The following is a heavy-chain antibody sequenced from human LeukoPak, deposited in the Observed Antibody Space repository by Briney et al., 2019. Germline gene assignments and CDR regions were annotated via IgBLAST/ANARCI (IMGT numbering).Heavy chain of an antibody. CDR3: AKLRAGRPTRDAFDI. V-gene: IGHV4-31*03. CDR1: GGSISSGGYY. CDR2: IYYSGST. J-gene: IGHJ3*02. D-gene: IGHD6-6*01. Sequence: SETLSLTCTVSGGSISSGGYYWSWIRQHPGKGLEWIGYIYYSGSTYYNPSLKSRVTISVDTSKNQFSLKLSSVTAADTAVYYCAKLRAGRPTRDAFDIWGQGTMVTVSS.